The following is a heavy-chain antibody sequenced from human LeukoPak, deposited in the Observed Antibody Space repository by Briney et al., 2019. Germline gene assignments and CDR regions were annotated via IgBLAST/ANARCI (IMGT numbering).Heavy chain of an antibody. D-gene: IGHD2-21*01. J-gene: IGHJ4*02. CDR3: ARDPNLWPHSDY. V-gene: IGHV3-21*01. CDR2: ISSSSSYI. Sequence: PGGSLRLSCAASGFTFSIYSMNWVRQAPGKGLEWVSSISSSSSYIYYADSVKGRFTISRDNAKNSLYLQMNSLRAEDTAVYYCARDPNLWPHSDYWGQGTLVTVSS. CDR1: GFTFSIYS.